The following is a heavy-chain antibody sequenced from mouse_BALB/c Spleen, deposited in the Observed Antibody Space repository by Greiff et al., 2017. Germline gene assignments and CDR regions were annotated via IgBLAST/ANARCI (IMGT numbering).Heavy chain of an antibody. CDR3: ARGVYAMDY. CDR2: ISNGGGST. J-gene: IGHJ4*01. Sequence: EVKLMESGGGLVQPGGSLKLSCAASGFTFSSYTMSWVRQTPEKRLEWVAYISNGGGSTYYPDTVKGRFTISRDNAKNTLYLQMSSLKSEDTAMYYCARGVYAMDYWGQGTSVTVSS. CDR1: GFTFSSYT. V-gene: IGHV5-12-2*01.